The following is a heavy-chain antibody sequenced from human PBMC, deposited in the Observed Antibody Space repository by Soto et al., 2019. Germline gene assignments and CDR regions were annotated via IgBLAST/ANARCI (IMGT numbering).Heavy chain of an antibody. CDR3: ARDWREYSSSSAACDY. CDR2: IIPIFGTA. V-gene: IGHV1-69*01. D-gene: IGHD6-6*01. Sequence: QVQLVQSGAEVKKPGSSVKVSCKASGGTFSSYAISWVRQAPGQGLEWMGGIIPIFGTANYAQKFQGRVTITAXESTSXAYXELXXLRSEDTAVYYCARDWREYSSSSAACDYWGQGTLVTVSS. J-gene: IGHJ4*02. CDR1: GGTFSSYA.